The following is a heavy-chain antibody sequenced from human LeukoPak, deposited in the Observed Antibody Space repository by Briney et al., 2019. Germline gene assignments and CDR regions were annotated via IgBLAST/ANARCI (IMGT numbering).Heavy chain of an antibody. D-gene: IGHD3-10*02. CDR2: ISGSGGGT. Sequence: GGSLRLSCAASGFTFSSYAMSWVRQTPGKGLEWVSAISGSGGGTYYADSVKGRFTISRDNSKNTLYLQMNSLRAEDTAVYYCAELGITMIGGVWGKGTTVTISS. V-gene: IGHV3-23*01. CDR3: AELGITMIGGV. J-gene: IGHJ6*04. CDR1: GFTFSSYA.